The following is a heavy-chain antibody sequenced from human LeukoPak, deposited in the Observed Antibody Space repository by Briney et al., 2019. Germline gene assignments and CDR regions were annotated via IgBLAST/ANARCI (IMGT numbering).Heavy chain of an antibody. CDR1: GFPFSNYP. Sequence: GGSLRLFCAASGFPFSNYPMKWVRQSPGRGREWASSISERGDNTDYADSVTGRFTISRDNCQNTLYLQMNSLRIEDTALYYCAKQWVDCWGQGTLVTVSS. J-gene: IGHJ4*02. CDR2: ISERGDNT. V-gene: IGHV3-23*01. CDR3: AKQWVDC. D-gene: IGHD1-26*01.